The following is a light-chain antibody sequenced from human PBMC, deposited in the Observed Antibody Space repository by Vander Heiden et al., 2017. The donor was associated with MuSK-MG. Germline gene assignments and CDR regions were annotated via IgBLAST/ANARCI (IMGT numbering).Light chain of an antibody. CDR3: SSYTTTSSITVI. CDR2: DVT. Sequence: QSALTQPASVSWSPGQSVTIACTGTSSDVGYYNYVSWYQQHPGKAPKLLIYDVTNRPSGVSNRFSGSKSGNTASLTISGLQAEDEADYYCSSYTTTSSITVIFGGGTKLTVL. J-gene: IGLJ2*01. V-gene: IGLV2-14*03. CDR1: SSDVGYYNY.